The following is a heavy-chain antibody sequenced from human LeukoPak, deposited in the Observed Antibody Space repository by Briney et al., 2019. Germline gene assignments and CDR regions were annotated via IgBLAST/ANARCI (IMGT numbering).Heavy chain of an antibody. D-gene: IGHD3-10*01. CDR3: AKGRLGSGTYFVY. J-gene: IGHJ4*02. CDR2: ISGSGGST. Sequence: GGSLRLSCAASGFSLSNFALSWGRQAPGKGPEWVSVISGSGGSTKYADSVKGRFTISRDNSKHTVFLQMTSLRADDTAVYYCAKGRLGSGTYFVYWGQGTLVTVSS. V-gene: IGHV3-23*01. CDR1: GFSLSNFA.